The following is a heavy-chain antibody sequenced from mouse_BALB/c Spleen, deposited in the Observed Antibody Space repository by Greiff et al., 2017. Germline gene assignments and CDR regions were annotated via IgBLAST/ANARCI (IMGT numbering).Heavy chain of an antibody. Sequence: EVKLVESGGGLVQPGGSLRLSCATSGFTFTDYYMSWVRQPPGKALEWLGFIRNKANGYTTEYSASVKGRFTISRDNSQSILYLQMNTLRAEDSATYYCARDRGGNYDAMDYWGQGTSVTVSS. CDR1: GFTFTDYY. CDR2: IRNKANGYTT. V-gene: IGHV7-3*02. J-gene: IGHJ4*01. D-gene: IGHD2-1*01. CDR3: ARDRGGNYDAMDY.